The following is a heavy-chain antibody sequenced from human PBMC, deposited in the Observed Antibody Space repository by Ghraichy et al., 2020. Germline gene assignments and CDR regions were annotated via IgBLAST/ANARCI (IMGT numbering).Heavy chain of an antibody. D-gene: IGHD2-15*01. CDR1: GFSFTSYT. J-gene: IGHJ6*02. V-gene: IGHV3-21*06. CDR3: ARDKCSYGYGSCFTDNPYYNILDV. CDR2: ITSWGRT. Sequence: GGSLRLSCSTSGFSFTSYTLNWVRQAPGKGLEWVSYITSWGRTYSADALKGRFTVSRDVANHVLYLQKEQLRAEDTAVYYCARDKCSYGYGSCFTDNPYYNILDVLGQRTNVTFSS.